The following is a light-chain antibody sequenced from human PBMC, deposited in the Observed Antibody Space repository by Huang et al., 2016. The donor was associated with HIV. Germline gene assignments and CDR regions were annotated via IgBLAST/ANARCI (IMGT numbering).Light chain of an antibody. J-gene: IGKJ2*01. CDR2: AES. Sequence: IQLTQSPSSLSASVGDRVTITCRASQGISSYLAWYQQKPGKTPKVLIYAESTLQSGVQSRCSDSGSGTDFTLTISSLQPEDVSTYYCQQLNSYPPTFGQGTKLEIK. CDR1: QGISSY. V-gene: IGKV1-9*01. CDR3: QQLNSYPPT.